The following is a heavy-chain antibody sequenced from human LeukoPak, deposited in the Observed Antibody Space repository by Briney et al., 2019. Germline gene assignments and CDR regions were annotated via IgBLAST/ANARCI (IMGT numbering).Heavy chain of an antibody. J-gene: IGHJ4*02. V-gene: IGHV3-7*05. CDR1: GFTFSSYW. Sequence: HPGGSLRLSCAASGFTFSSYWMTWVRQAPGKGLEWVANISQDGSDKNYVDSVKGRFTISRDNAKNSLYLQMNSLRAEDTAMYYCARDGLPVARDYWGQGTLVTVSS. D-gene: IGHD6-19*01. CDR3: ARDGLPVARDY. CDR2: ISQDGSDK.